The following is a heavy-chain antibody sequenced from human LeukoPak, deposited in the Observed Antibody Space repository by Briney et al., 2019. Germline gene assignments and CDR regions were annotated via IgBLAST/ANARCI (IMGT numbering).Heavy chain of an antibody. V-gene: IGHV3-23*01. J-gene: IGHJ4*02. CDR3: AKGRYYYDSSGYRLLEY. CDR2: ISGSGGST. D-gene: IGHD3-22*01. Sequence: GGSLRLSCAASGFAFSSYAMSWVRQAPGKGAEWVSDISGSGGSTYYADSVKGRFTISRDNSKNTLYLQMNSLRAEDTAVYYCAKGRYYYDSSGYRLLEYWGQGTLVTVSS. CDR1: GFAFSSYA.